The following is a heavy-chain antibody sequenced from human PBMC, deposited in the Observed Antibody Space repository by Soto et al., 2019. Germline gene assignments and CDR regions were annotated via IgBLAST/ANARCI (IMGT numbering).Heavy chain of an antibody. CDR2: ISAYNGNT. J-gene: IGHJ5*01. Sequence: GASVKVSCKASGYTFTSYGISWVRQAPGQGLEWMGWISAYNGNTNYAQKLQGRVTMTTDTSTSTAYMELRSPRSDDTAVYYCATTVTTAYNWYYSRGQRTPVTGSA. D-gene: IGHD4-17*01. V-gene: IGHV1-18*01. CDR3: ATTVTTAYNWYYS. CDR1: GYTFTSYG.